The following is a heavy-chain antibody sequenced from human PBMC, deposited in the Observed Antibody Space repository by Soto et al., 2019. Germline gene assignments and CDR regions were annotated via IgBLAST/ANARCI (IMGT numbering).Heavy chain of an antibody. J-gene: IGHJ4*02. V-gene: IGHV1-69*01. CDR1: RGTFNRYA. Sequence: QVQLVQSGAEVKKPGSSVKVSCLASRGTFNRYAINWVRQAPGHGLEWLGALVPQFGTPNYAQKFQDRVTIVADESTITTSMELRGLTSDDTAVYYCARQNRDTPMVPFDVLGQGTLVTVSS. D-gene: IGHD5-18*01. CDR2: LVPQFGTP. CDR3: ARQNRDTPMVPFDV.